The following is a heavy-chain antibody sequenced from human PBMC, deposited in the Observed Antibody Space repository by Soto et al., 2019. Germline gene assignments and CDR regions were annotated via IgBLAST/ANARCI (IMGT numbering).Heavy chain of an antibody. D-gene: IGHD3-3*01. CDR1: GGSISSYY. Sequence: SETLSLTCTVSGGSISSYYWSWIRQPPGKGLEWIGYIYYSGSTNYNPSLKSRVTISVDTSKNQFSLKLSSVTAADTAVYYCARDYPNYDFWSGPRPYGMDVWGQGTTATVSS. J-gene: IGHJ6*02. CDR3: ARDYPNYDFWSGPRPYGMDV. V-gene: IGHV4-59*01. CDR2: IYYSGST.